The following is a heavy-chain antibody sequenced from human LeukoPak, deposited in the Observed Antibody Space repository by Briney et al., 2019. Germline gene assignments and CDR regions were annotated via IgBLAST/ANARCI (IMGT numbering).Heavy chain of an antibody. J-gene: IGHJ4*02. V-gene: IGHV3-30*02. D-gene: IGHD5-18*01. Sequence: GGSLRLSCAASGFTFSSYGMHWVRQAPGKGLEWVAFIRYDGSNKYYADSVKGRFTISRDNSKNTLYLQMNSLRSDDTAVYYCARKRGYSYGPLDYWGQGTLVTVSS. CDR3: ARKRGYSYGPLDY. CDR1: GFTFSSYG. CDR2: IRYDGSNK.